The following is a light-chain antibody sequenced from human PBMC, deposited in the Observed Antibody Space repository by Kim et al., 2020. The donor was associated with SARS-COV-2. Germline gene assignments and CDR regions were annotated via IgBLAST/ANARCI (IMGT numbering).Light chain of an antibody. CDR1: KLGDKF. J-gene: IGLJ1*01. CDR2: QDS. CDR3: QAWDSSTYV. Sequence: VSPGQTASITCSGNKLGDKFACWYQQKPGQSPVLVIYQDSKRPSGIPERFSGSNSGNTATLTISGTQAMDEADYYCQAWDSSTYVFGTGTKVTVL. V-gene: IGLV3-1*01.